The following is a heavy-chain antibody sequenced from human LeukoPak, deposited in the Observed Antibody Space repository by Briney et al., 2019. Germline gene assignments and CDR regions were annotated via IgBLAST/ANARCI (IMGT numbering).Heavy chain of an antibody. D-gene: IGHD3-16*01. CDR1: GGSFSGYY. V-gene: IGHV4-34*01. Sequence: SETLSLTCAVYGGSFSGYYWSWIRQPPGKGLEWIGEINHRGSTNYDPSLKSRVTISVDTSKNQFSLKLSSVTAADTAVYYCARGSVGGDYYYGMDVWGQGTTVTVSS. CDR2: INHRGST. CDR3: ARGSVGGDYYYGMDV. J-gene: IGHJ6*02.